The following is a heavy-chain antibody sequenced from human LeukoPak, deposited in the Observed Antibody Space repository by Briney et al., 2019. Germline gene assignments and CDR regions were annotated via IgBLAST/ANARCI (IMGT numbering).Heavy chain of an antibody. CDR3: ARDRGPNFWSGSSPLDYYYGMDV. V-gene: IGHV1-8*01. CDR2: MSPNSGDT. Sequence: GASVKVSCKASGYTFTSYDFNWVRQATGQRPEWMGWMSPNSGDTGYAQKFQDRVTMTRNTSISTAYMELSSLRSDDTAVYYCARDRGPNFWSGSSPLDYYYGMDVWGQGTTVTVSS. D-gene: IGHD3-3*01. CDR1: GYTFTSYD. J-gene: IGHJ6*02.